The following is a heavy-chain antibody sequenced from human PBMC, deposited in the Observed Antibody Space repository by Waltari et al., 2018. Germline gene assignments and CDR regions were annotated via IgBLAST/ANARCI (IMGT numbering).Heavy chain of an antibody. CDR3: ARDMGIYTNYVFY. V-gene: IGHV3-7*01. J-gene: IGHJ4*02. D-gene: IGHD3-10*02. CDR1: GFTFSNHW. CDR2: IDQDGSEI. Sequence: EVVLVESGGGLVQSGGSLRLSCAVSGFTFSNHWMTWVRQAPGKGLEWVANIDQDGSEIFYVDSVKVRFTRSRDNAKNTLYLHMNSLRAEDTAVYYCARDMGIYTNYVFYWGQGTLVTVSS.